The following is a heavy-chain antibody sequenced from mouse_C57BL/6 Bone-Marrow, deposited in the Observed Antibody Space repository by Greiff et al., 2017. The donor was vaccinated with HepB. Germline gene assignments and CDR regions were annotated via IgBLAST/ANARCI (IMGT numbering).Heavy chain of an antibody. CDR3: ARWGIWPYYFDY. V-gene: IGHV1-22*01. Sequence: VQLKESGPELVKPGASVKMSCKASGYTFTDYNMHWVKQSHGKSLEWIGYINPNNGGTSYNQKFKGKATLTVNKSSSTAYMELRSLTSEDSAVYYCARWGIWPYYFDYWGQGTTLTVSS. CDR2: INPNNGGT. CDR1: GYTFTDYN. J-gene: IGHJ2*01.